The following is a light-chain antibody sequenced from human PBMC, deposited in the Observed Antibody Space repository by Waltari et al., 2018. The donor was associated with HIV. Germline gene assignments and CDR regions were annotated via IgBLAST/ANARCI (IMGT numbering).Light chain of an antibody. CDR3: CSYAGGSTHV. V-gene: IGLV2-23*02. CDR2: EVT. J-gene: IGLJ1*01. Sequence: SALAQPASVSRSPGTSLPLPSTGTSSDVGVFNVVFWYQHHPGKAPKLMIYEVTKRPSGVSNRFSGSKSGNTASLTISGLQAEDEADYYCCSYAGGSTHVFGTGTKVTVL. CDR1: SSDVGVFNV.